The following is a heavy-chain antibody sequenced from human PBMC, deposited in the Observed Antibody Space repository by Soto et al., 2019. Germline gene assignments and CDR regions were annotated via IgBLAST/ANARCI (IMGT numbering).Heavy chain of an antibody. V-gene: IGHV3-30-3*01. D-gene: IGHD3-22*01. Sequence: QVHLVESGGDVVQPGRSLTLSCAAAGFSFSTYAIHWVRQTPGKGLEWVAVISHDGTYKYYADSVKGRFTISRDNSKNTLYLQMNSLRTEDTALYYCARDHGWLSLPLPPPQFDYWGQGTLVTVSS. CDR2: ISHDGTYK. J-gene: IGHJ4*02. CDR3: ARDHGWLSLPLPPPQFDY. CDR1: GFSFSTYA.